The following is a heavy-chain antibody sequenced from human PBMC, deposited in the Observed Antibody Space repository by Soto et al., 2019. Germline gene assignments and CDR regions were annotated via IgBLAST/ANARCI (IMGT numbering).Heavy chain of an antibody. CDR1: GYTFTNYG. CDR2: INAGNGNT. V-gene: IGHV1-3*01. D-gene: IGHD6-19*01. Sequence: ASVKVSCKASGYTFTNYGIHWVRQAPGQRLEWMGWINAGNGNTKYSQKFQGRVIITRDTSASTAYMEPSSLRSEDTAVFYCARAGYSSGWYHWYFDFWGRGTLVTVS. J-gene: IGHJ2*01. CDR3: ARAGYSSGWYHWYFDF.